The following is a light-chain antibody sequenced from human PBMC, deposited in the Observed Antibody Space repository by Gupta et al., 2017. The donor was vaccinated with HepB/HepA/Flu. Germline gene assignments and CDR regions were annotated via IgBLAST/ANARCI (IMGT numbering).Light chain of an antibody. CDR3: SSDTSSSTPVV. J-gene: IGLJ2*01. V-gene: IGLV2-14*03. CDR1: SSDVGGYNY. CDR2: DVS. Sequence: SALTQPASVSGSPGQSITISCTGTSSDVGGYNYVSWYQHHPGKAPKLMIYDVSNRPSGVSNRFSGSKSGNTASLTISGLQAEDEADYYCSSDTSSSTPVVFGGGTKLTVL.